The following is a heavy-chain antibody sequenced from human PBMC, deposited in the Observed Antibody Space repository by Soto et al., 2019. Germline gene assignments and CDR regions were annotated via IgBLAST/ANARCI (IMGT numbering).Heavy chain of an antibody. Sequence: QVQLQESGPGLVQPSETLSLTCTVSGGSITGYYWSWIRQPPGKGPEWIGNIHYSGSTNYNPSLKRGVTRSVDTSKHQFALRLSSVTAAETAVYYCARHSYFSNPLRFDPWGQGTLVTVSS. D-gene: IGHD4-4*01. CDR2: IHYSGST. CDR1: GGSITGYY. CDR3: ARHSYFSNPLRFDP. J-gene: IGHJ5*02. V-gene: IGHV4-59*08.